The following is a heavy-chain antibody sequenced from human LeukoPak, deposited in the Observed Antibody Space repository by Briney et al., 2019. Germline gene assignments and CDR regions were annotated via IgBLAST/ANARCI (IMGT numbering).Heavy chain of an antibody. CDR2: IYYSGST. D-gene: IGHD3-10*01. V-gene: IGHV4-30-4*07. Sequence: SETLSLTCAVSGGSISSGGYSWSWIRQPPGKGLGWIGYIYYSGSTYYNPSLKSRVTISVDTSKNQFSLKLSSVTAADTAVYYCARGITMVRGVTVSWFDPWGQGTLVTVSS. CDR1: GGSISSGGYS. J-gene: IGHJ5*02. CDR3: ARGITMVRGVTVSWFDP.